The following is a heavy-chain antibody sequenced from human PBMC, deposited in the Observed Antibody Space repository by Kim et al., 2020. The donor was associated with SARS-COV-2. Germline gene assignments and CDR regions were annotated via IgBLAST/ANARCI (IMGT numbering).Heavy chain of an antibody. V-gene: IGHV4-59*13. CDR1: GGSISSYY. J-gene: IGHJ5*02. D-gene: IGHD1-26*01. CDR2: IYYSGST. CDR3: ARYRMERWFDP. Sequence: SETLSLTCTVSGGSISSYYWSWIRQPPGKGLEWIGYIYYSGSTNYNPSLKSRVTISVDTSKNQFSLKLSSVTAADTAVYYCARYRMERWFDPWGQGTLVTVSS.